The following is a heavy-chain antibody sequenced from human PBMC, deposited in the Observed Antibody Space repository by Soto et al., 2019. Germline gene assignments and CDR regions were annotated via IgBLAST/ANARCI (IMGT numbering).Heavy chain of an antibody. CDR2: IFYSGST. D-gene: IGHD5-18*01. V-gene: IGHV4-59*01. CDR3: AKDSGYTYGYFRWFDP. J-gene: IGHJ5*02. CDR1: GGSISNYY. Sequence: SEALSLTCTVSGGSISNYYWSWIRQPPGRGLEWIGHIFYSGSTNYNPALKSRVTISVDTSKSQFSLKLSSVTAADTAVYYCAKDSGYTYGYFRWFDPWGQGTLVPVSS.